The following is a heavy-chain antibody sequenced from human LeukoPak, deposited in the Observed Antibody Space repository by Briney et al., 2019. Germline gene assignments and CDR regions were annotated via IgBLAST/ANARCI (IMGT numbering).Heavy chain of an antibody. J-gene: IGHJ6*02. V-gene: IGHV4-59*01. D-gene: IGHD4-11*01. CDR2: IYNSETT. Sequence: KASETLSLTCTVSGDSISSYYWSWLRQPPGKGLEWIGYIYNSETTNYNPSLESRVTISEDTSKNQFSLMLTSVTAADTAVYYCARVVYSHYWPEGMDVWGQGTTVTVSS. CDR1: GDSISSYY. CDR3: ARVVYSHYWPEGMDV.